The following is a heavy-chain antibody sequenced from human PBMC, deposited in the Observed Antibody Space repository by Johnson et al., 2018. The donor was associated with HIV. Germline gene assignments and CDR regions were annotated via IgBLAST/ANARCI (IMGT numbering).Heavy chain of an antibody. D-gene: IGHD6-19*01. J-gene: IGHJ3*02. CDR3: ASGLGEGLVIPGPDVYDI. Sequence: QVQLVESGGGVVQPGGSLRLSCAASGFTFSSYGMHWVRQAPGKGLEWVAVISYDGSKKNYADSVKGRFSISRDNSKNAVYLQMNRLRAEDTAVYYCASGLGEGLVIPGPDVYDIWGQGTMVTVSS. V-gene: IGHV3-30*19. CDR1: GFTFSSYG. CDR2: ISYDGSKK.